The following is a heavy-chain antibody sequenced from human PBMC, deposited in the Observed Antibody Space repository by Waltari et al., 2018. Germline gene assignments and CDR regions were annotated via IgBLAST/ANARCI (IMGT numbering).Heavy chain of an antibody. J-gene: IGHJ6*02. CDR2: IKQDGSEK. Sequence: EVQLVESGGGLVQPGGSLRLSCAASGFTFSSYWMSWVRQAPGKGLEWVANIKQDGSEKYYVDSVKGRFTISRDNAKNSLYLQMNSLRAEDTAVYYCARHPHMVRGVPNYYYYGMDVWGQGTTVTVSS. CDR3: ARHPHMVRGVPNYYYYGMDV. D-gene: IGHD3-10*01. V-gene: IGHV3-7*03. CDR1: GFTFSSYW.